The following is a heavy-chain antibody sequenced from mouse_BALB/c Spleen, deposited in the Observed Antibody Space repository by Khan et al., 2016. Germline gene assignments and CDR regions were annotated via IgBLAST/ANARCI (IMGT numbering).Heavy chain of an antibody. CDR3: AITTVVADY. Sequence: EVQPQESGPGLVKPSQSLSLTCSVTGYSITSGYYWNWIRQFPGNKLEWMGYISYDGSNNYNPSLKNRISITRDTSKNQFFLKLNSVTTEDTATYYCAITTVVADYWGQGTTLTVSS. CDR2: ISYDGSN. V-gene: IGHV3-6*02. CDR1: GYSITSGYY. J-gene: IGHJ2*01. D-gene: IGHD1-1*01.